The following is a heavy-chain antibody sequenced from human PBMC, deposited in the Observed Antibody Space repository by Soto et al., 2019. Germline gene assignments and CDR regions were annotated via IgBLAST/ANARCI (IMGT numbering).Heavy chain of an antibody. Sequence: GGSLRLSCAASGFAFSSYGLSWVRQAPGKGLEWVSDISGSGRNTYYADSVKGRFNISRDNSKNTLYLQMNSLRAEDTVVYYCAKEGGRGGGYFDYWGQGTLVTVSS. CDR1: GFAFSSYG. J-gene: IGHJ4*02. CDR2: ISGSGRNT. V-gene: IGHV3-23*01. CDR3: AKEGGRGGGYFDY. D-gene: IGHD3-16*01.